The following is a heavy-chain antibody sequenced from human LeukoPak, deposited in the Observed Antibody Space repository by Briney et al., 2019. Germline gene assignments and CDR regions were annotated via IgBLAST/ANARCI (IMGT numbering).Heavy chain of an antibody. CDR1: GDSVSSNSAA. Sequence: SQTLSLTCAISGDSVSSNSAAWNWIRQSPSRGLEWLGRTYYRSKWYNDYAVSVKSRITIHPDTSKNQFSLQLNSVTPEDTAVYYCARTARLGYYYYYGMDVWGQGTTVTVSS. D-gene: IGHD3-16*01. CDR2: TYYRSKWYN. J-gene: IGHJ6*02. V-gene: IGHV6-1*01. CDR3: ARTARLGYYYYYGMDV.